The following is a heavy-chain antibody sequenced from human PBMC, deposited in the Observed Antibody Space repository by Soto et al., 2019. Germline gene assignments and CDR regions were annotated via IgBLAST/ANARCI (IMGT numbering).Heavy chain of an antibody. D-gene: IGHD5-18*01. CDR1: GDSIRNSGHY. CDR3: ARPAMVAPPDAFQI. CDR2: IYYSGSR. J-gene: IGHJ3*02. Sequence: HLQLQESGPGLVKPSETLSLTCTVSGDSIRNSGHYWGWIRQPPGKGLEWIASIYYSGSRYHNPSLKSRVTISVDTAQNQFSLKLSSVTAADTAIYYCARPAMVAPPDAFQIWGRGTMVNVSA. V-gene: IGHV4-39*01.